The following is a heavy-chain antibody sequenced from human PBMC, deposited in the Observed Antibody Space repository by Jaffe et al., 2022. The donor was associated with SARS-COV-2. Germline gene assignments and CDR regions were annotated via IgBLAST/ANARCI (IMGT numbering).Heavy chain of an antibody. D-gene: IGHD6-19*01. CDR1: GYTFTGYY. Sequence: QVQLVQSGAEVKKPGASVKVSCKASGYTFTGYYMHWVRQAPGQGLEWMGWINPNSGGTNYAQKFQGRVTMTRDTSISTAYMELSRLRSDDTAVYYCARAGAVAASKGYYYYYYGMDVWGQGTTVTVSS. CDR2: INPNSGGT. V-gene: IGHV1-2*02. CDR3: ARAGAVAASKGYYYYYYGMDV. J-gene: IGHJ6*02.